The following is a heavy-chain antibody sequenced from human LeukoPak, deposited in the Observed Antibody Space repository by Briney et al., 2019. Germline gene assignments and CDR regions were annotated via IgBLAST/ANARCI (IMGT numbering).Heavy chain of an antibody. CDR2: ISSSSSYI. Sequence: GGSLRLSCAASGFTFSSYSMNWVRQAPGKGLEWVSSISSSSSYIYYADSVKGRFTISRDNAKNSLYLQMNSLRAEDTAVYYCARDRVDIVLMGDAFDIWGQGTMVTVSS. D-gene: IGHD2-8*01. J-gene: IGHJ3*02. V-gene: IGHV3-21*01. CDR1: GFTFSSYS. CDR3: ARDRVDIVLMGDAFDI.